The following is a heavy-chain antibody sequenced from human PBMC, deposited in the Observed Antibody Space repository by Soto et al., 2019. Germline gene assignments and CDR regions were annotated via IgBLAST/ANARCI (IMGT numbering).Heavy chain of an antibody. Sequence: SGPTLVNPTQTLTLTCTFSGFSLITSGMCVSCIRQPPGKALEWLALIDWDDDKYYSTSLKTRLTISKDTSKNQVVLTMTNMDPVDTATYYCARRSPHCSGGSCYLDYWGQGTLVTVSS. J-gene: IGHJ4*02. CDR2: IDWDDDK. V-gene: IGHV2-70*01. CDR1: GFSLITSGMC. CDR3: ARRSPHCSGGSCYLDY. D-gene: IGHD2-15*01.